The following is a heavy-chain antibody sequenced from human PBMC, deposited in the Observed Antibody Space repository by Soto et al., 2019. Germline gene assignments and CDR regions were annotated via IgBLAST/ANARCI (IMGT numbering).Heavy chain of an antibody. D-gene: IGHD1-7*01. V-gene: IGHV3-23*01. CDR1: GFTFSSYG. Sequence: GGSLRLSCAASGFTFSSYGMTWVRQAPGKGLEWVSFSSATGAGTYYADSVKGRFTISRDNSKNTLYLQMTSLRADDTAVYYCAKDRRAGGNYGFYSDFWGQGALVTVS. CDR2: SSATGAGT. CDR3: AKDRRAGGNYGFYSDF. J-gene: IGHJ4*02.